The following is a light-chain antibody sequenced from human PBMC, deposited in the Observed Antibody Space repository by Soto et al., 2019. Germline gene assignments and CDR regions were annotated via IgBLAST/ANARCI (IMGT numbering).Light chain of an antibody. Sequence: DIVLTQSPDSLSVSLGERATIDCKSSRSLLYSSNHKNYLAWYQHKPGQPPRLLINWASARESGVPDRFSGSGSGTDFTLTISSLQAEDVAVYYCQQYYSTPRTFGQGTKVDIK. CDR2: WAS. V-gene: IGKV4-1*01. CDR3: QQYYSTPRT. CDR1: RSLLYSSNHKNY. J-gene: IGKJ1*01.